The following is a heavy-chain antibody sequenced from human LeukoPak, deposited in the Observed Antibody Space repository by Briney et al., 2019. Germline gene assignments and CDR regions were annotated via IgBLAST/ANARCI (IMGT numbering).Heavy chain of an antibody. CDR3: ARDLRDFIKTDSSPWSGMDV. V-gene: IGHV1-46*01. D-gene: IGHD3-22*01. CDR1: GYTFTSYY. J-gene: IGHJ6*02. CDR2: INPRGGST. Sequence: ASVKVSCKASGYTFTSYYMHWVRQAPGQGLEWMGIINPRGGSTSYAQKFQGRVTMTRDTSTSTVYMELSSLRSEDTAVYYCARDLRDFIKTDSSPWSGMDVWGQGTTVTVSS.